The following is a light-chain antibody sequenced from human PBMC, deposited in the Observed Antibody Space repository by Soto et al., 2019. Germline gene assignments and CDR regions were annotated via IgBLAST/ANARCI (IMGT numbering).Light chain of an antibody. CDR2: DAS. V-gene: IGKV3-11*01. Sequence: EIVLTQSPATLSLSPGERATLSCRASQTVSSNLVWYQQKPGQAPRLLIYDASNRATGIPARFSGSGSGTDFTLTISSLEPEDFAVYYCQQRSNWPPTFGGGTKVEIK. CDR1: QTVSSN. CDR3: QQRSNWPPT. J-gene: IGKJ4*01.